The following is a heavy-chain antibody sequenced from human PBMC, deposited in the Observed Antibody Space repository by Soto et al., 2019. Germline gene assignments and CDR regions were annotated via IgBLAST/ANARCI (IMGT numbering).Heavy chain of an antibody. CDR2: IGNGST. D-gene: IGHD1-20*01. Sequence: GGSLRLSCAASGFTFSSYAMTWVRQAPEKGLEWVSSIGNGSTYYADSVKGRFTISRDDSKDTLYLQMNSLKVEDSALYYCAKRMMTSIRVPGNYFDLWGRGTLVNVSS. CDR3: AKRMMTSIRVPGNYFDL. CDR1: GFTFSSYA. V-gene: IGHV3-23*01. J-gene: IGHJ4*01.